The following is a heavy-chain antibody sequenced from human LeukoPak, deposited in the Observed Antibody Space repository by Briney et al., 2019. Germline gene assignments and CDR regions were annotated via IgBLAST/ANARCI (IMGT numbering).Heavy chain of an antibody. CDR2: IYYSGST. D-gene: IGHD3-22*01. J-gene: IGHJ5*02. Sequence: PSETLSLTCTVSGGSISRSSYYWGWIRQPPGKGLEWIGSIYYSGSTYYNPSLKSRVTISVDMSKNQFSLKLSSVTAADTAVYYCARETDSRFDPWGQGTLVTVSS. V-gene: IGHV4-39*07. CDR3: ARETDSRFDP. CDR1: GGSISRSSYY.